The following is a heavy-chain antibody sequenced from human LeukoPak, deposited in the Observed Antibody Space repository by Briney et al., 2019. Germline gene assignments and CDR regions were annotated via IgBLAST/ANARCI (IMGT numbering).Heavy chain of an antibody. CDR1: GFIFSSYW. Sequence: GGSLRLSCAASGFIFSSYWMSWVRQTPGKGLEWVANIKQDGSDKYYEDSVKGRFSISRDNAKNSLFLQMNSLRAEDTAVYYCAKDSHYYGYYYFDYWGQGTLVTVSS. V-gene: IGHV3-7*01. CDR3: AKDSHYYGYYYFDY. J-gene: IGHJ4*02. CDR2: IKQDGSDK. D-gene: IGHD3-10*01.